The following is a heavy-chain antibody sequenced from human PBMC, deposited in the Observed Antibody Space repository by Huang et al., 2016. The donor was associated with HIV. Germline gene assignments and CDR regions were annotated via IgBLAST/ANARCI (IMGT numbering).Heavy chain of an antibody. CDR1: GYSFTTYW. V-gene: IGHV5-51*01. CDR3: ARGINLGYGGGSCPNDGYDV. D-gene: IGHD2-21*01. CDR2: NCPAASET. J-gene: IGHJ3*01. Sequence: EVQLVQSGAEVKKPGESLKISCKGSGYSFTTYWIGWVRQMPGKGLEWMGINCPAASETKYSPSFQGQGTMSADKSINTAYLHGNSLKASDSAMFFCARGINLGYGGGSCPNDGYDVWGQGTMVTVSS.